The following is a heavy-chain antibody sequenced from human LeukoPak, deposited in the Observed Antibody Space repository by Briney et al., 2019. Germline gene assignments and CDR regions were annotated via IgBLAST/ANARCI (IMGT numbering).Heavy chain of an antibody. CDR2: INPNSGGT. D-gene: IGHD3-22*01. CDR3: ARAVVVLYYYYMDV. CDR1: GYTFTGCY. Sequence: EASVKVSCKASGYTFTGCYMHWVRQAPGQGLEWMGRINPNSGGTNYAQKFQGRVTMTRDTSISTAYMELSRLRSDDTAVYYCARAVVVLYYYYMDVWGKGTTVTVSS. V-gene: IGHV1-2*06. J-gene: IGHJ6*03.